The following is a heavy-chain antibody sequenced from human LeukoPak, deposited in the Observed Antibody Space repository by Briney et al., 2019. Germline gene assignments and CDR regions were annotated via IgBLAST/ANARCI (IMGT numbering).Heavy chain of an antibody. D-gene: IGHD3-22*01. J-gene: IGHJ4*02. CDR3: AREVTYYYDSSGFFDY. V-gene: IGHV4-59*01. CDR2: IYYSGST. CDR1: GGSISSYY. Sequence: SETLSLTCTVSGGSISSYYWSWIRQPPGKGLEWIGYIYYSGSTNYNPSLKSRVTISVDTSKNQFSLKLSSVTAADTAVYYCAREVTYYYDSSGFFDYWGQGTLVTVSS.